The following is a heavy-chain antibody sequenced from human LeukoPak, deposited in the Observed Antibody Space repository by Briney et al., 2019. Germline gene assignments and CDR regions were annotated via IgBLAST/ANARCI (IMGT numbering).Heavy chain of an antibody. CDR1: GFTFDDYA. CDR2: ISWNSGSI. CDR3: AKDYDSSGYYPKFDY. D-gene: IGHD3-22*01. J-gene: IGHJ4*02. V-gene: IGHV3-9*01. Sequence: GGSLRRSCAASGFTFDDYAMHWVRQAPGKGLEWVSGISWNSGSIGYADSVKGRFTISRDNAKNSLYLQMNSLRAEDTALYYCAKDYDSSGYYPKFDYWGQGTLVTVSS.